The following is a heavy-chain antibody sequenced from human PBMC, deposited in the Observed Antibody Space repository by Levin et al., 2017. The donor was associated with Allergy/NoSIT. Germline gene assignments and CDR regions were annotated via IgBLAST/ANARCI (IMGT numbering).Heavy chain of an antibody. CDR1: GFTFSSYG. Sequence: GGSLRLSCAASGFTFSSYGMHWVRQAPGKGLEWVAVISYDGSNKYYADSVKGRFTISRDNSKNTLYLQMNSLRAEDTAVYYCAKGGGYSYGPGGYWGQGTLVTVSS. J-gene: IGHJ4*02. CDR3: AKGGGYSYGPGGY. CDR2: ISYDGSNK. V-gene: IGHV3-30*18. D-gene: IGHD5-18*01.